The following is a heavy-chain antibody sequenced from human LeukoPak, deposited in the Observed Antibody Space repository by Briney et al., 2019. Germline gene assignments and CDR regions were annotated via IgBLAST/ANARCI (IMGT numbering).Heavy chain of an antibody. CDR3: ANIAGSEDYMDV. J-gene: IGHJ6*03. D-gene: IGHD3-16*02. V-gene: IGHV3-30*02. Sequence: GGSLRLSCAASGFTFSSYGMHWVRQAPGKGLEWVAFIRYDGSNKYYADSVKGRFTISRDNSKNTLCLQMNSLRAEDTAVYYCANIAGSEDYMDVWGKGTTVTVSS. CDR1: GFTFSSYG. CDR2: IRYDGSNK.